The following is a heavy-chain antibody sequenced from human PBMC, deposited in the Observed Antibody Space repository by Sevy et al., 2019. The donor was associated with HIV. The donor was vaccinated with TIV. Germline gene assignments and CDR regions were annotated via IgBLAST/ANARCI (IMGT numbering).Heavy chain of an antibody. CDR3: AKDYPEVPMGTTNF. Sequence: GGSLRLSCAASGFTFSSYAMSWVRQAPGKGLEWVSAISASGGSTYYADSVKGRFTISRDNSKNTLYLQMNSLRAEDTAVYYCAKDYPEVPMGTTNFWGQGVLVTVSS. CDR2: ISASGGST. CDR1: GFTFSSYA. D-gene: IGHD1-26*01. V-gene: IGHV3-23*01. J-gene: IGHJ4*02.